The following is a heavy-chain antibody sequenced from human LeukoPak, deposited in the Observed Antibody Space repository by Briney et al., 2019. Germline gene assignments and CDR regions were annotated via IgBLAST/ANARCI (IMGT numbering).Heavy chain of an antibody. V-gene: IGHV4-4*07. CDR2: THISGST. Sequence: PSETLSLTCSVSGGSISTHSWHWIRQSAEKGLEWIGRTHISGSTNKNPSPKSRVTMSLDTSKNQFSPRLSSVTAADTAVYYCARAILESLENYYYMEVWGKGTTVTVSS. CDR1: GGSISTHS. CDR3: ARAILESLENYYYMEV. D-gene: IGHD3-3*01. J-gene: IGHJ6*03.